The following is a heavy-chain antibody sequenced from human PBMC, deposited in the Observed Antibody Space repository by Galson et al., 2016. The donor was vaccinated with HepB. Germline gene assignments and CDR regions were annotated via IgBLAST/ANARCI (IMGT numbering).Heavy chain of an antibody. D-gene: IGHD4-17*01. Sequence: SLRLSCAASGFTFSDYAMQWVRQAPGQGLEWVAVISYDGYKKYHADSVKGRFTISRDNSKSTLYLQMNSLRAEDTAVYYCARGPLTVNTYCCWFDPWGQGTLVTVSS. V-gene: IGHV3-30*04. CDR1: GFTFSDYA. CDR3: ARGPLTVNTYCCWFDP. J-gene: IGHJ5*02. CDR2: ISYDGYKK.